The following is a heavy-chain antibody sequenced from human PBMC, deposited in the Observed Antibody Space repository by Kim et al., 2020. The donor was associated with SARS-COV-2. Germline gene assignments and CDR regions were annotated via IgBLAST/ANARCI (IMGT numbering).Heavy chain of an antibody. CDR1: GGSISSGDYY. V-gene: IGHV4-30-4*01. D-gene: IGHD4-17*01. CDR2: IYYSGST. CDR3: ARDLTGAGYYGGKSVYFDY. J-gene: IGHJ4*02. Sequence: SETLSLTCTVSGGSISSGDYYWSWIRQPPGKGLEWIGYIYYSGSTYYNPSLKSRVTISVDTSKNQFSLKLSSVTAADTAVYYCARDLTGAGYYGGKSVYFDYWGQGTLVTVSS.